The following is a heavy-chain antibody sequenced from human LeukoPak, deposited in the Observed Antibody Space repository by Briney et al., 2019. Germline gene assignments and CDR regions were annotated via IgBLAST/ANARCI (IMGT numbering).Heavy chain of an antibody. V-gene: IGHV4-4*07. CDR1: GGSISSYY. CDR2: IYTSGST. Sequence: SETLSLTCTVSGGSISSYYWSWIRQPPGKGLEWIGRIYTSGSTNYNPSLKSRVTMSVDTSKNQFSLRLSSVTAADTAVYYCAGRVPGNYYYYYMDVWGKGTTVTVSS. J-gene: IGHJ6*03. D-gene: IGHD1-1*01. CDR3: AGRVPGNYYYYYMDV.